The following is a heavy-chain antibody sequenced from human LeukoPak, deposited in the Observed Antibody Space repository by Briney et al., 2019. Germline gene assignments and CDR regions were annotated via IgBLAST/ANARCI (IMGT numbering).Heavy chain of an antibody. CDR2: ISGSGGST. J-gene: IGHJ4*02. CDR3: AKGRYGSGRYYFDY. D-gene: IGHD3-10*01. V-gene: IGHV3-23*01. Sequence: QPGGSLRLSCAASGLTFSSYAMSWVRQAPGKGLEWVSAISGSGGSTYYADSVKGRFTISRDNSKNTLYLQMNSLRAEDTAVYYCAKGRYGSGRYYFDYWGQGTLVTVSS. CDR1: GLTFSSYA.